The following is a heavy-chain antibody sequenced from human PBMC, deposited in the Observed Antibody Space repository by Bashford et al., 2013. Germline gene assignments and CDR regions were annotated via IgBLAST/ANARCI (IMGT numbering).Heavy chain of an antibody. J-gene: IGHJ3*02. CDR3: ARVTSKELWFDAFDI. D-gene: IGHD5-18*01. CDR1: GFTFSSYA. CDR2: ISSDGLNK. Sequence: GGSLRLSCAASGFTFSSYAMHWVRQAPGKGLEWVAVISSDGLNKYYADSVKGRLTISRDNSKNTLYLQMNSLRSEDTAVYHCARVTSKELWFDAFDIWGQGTMVTVSS. V-gene: IGHV3-30-3*01.